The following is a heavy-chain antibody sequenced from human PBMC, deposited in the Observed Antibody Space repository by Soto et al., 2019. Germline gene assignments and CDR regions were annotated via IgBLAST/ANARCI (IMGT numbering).Heavy chain of an antibody. CDR3: AKVGCRVSRCYTEPYYIDY. CDR2: ISFDGSNK. Sequence: QVHLVESGGGVVQPGRSLRLSCAASGFTFSSYGMHWVRQAPGKGLEWVTFISFDGSNKYYADSVKGRFTISRDNSKNTLYLQMSGLRAEDTVVYYCAKVGCRVSRCYTEPYYIDYWGQGTLVTVSS. V-gene: IGHV3-30*18. D-gene: IGHD2-2*02. J-gene: IGHJ4*02. CDR1: GFTFSSYG.